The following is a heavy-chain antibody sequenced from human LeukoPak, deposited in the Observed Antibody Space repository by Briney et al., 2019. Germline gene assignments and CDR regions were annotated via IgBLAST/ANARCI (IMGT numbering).Heavy chain of an antibody. CDR2: IYYSGST. V-gene: IGHV4-31*03. J-gene: IGHJ4*02. CDR3: ARSGDYELFDY. D-gene: IGHD4-17*01. CDR1: GESISSGGYY. Sequence: PSETLSLTCSVSGESISSGGYYWSWIRQHPGKGLEWIGYIYYSGSTYYNPSLKSRVTISVDTPKNQFSLKLSSVTAADTAVYYCARSGDYELFDYWGQGTLVTVSS.